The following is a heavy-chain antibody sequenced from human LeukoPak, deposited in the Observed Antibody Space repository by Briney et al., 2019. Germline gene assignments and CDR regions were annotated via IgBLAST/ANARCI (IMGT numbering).Heavy chain of an antibody. Sequence: SLKVSCKASGGTFSSYAISWVRQAPGQGLEWMGGIIPIFGTANYAQKFQGRVTITADKSTSTAYMELSSLRSEDTAVYYCARGPGHGWYECNYWGQGTLVTVSS. D-gene: IGHD6-19*01. J-gene: IGHJ4*02. CDR3: ARGPGHGWYECNY. V-gene: IGHV1-69*06. CDR1: GGTFSSYA. CDR2: IIPIFGTA.